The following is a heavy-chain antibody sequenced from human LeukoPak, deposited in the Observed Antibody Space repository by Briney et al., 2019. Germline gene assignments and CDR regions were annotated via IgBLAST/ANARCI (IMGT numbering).Heavy chain of an antibody. CDR2: ISGSGSST. D-gene: IGHD3-10*01. CDR1: GFTFSSYG. J-gene: IGHJ4*02. Sequence: GGSLRLSCAASGFTFSSYGMSWVRQAPGKGLEWASAISGSGSSTYYADSVRGRFTISRDNSKNTLYLQMNSLRAEDTAVYYCAISPGSITMVRGPESIDYWGQGTLVTVSS. V-gene: IGHV3-23*01. CDR3: AISPGSITMVRGPESIDY.